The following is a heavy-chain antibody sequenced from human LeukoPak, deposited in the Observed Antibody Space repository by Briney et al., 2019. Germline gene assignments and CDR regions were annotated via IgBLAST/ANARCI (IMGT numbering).Heavy chain of an antibody. CDR2: IRYDGSNK. CDR3: AKGGSSSWFHFDY. D-gene: IGHD6-13*01. J-gene: IGHJ4*02. Sequence: GGSLRLSCGASGFTFSNYGMLWVRQAPGKGLEWVAFIRYDGSNKLYADSVKGRFTISRDNSKNTLYLQMNSLRAEDTALYYCAKGGSSSWFHFDYWGQGTLVTVSS. V-gene: IGHV3-30*02. CDR1: GFTFSNYG.